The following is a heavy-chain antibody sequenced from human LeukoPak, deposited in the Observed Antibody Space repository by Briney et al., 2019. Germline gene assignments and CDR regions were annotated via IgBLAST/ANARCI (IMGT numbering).Heavy chain of an antibody. CDR1: GGTFSSYA. V-gene: IGHV1-69*04. D-gene: IGHD3-22*01. Sequence: GASVKVSCQASGGTFSSYAISWVRQAPGQGPEWMGRIIPILGIANYAQKFQGRVTITADKSTSTAYMELSSLRSEDTAVYYCARDVIYYDSSGYYAFDIWGQGTMVTVSS. CDR3: ARDVIYYDSSGYYAFDI. CDR2: IIPILGIA. J-gene: IGHJ3*02.